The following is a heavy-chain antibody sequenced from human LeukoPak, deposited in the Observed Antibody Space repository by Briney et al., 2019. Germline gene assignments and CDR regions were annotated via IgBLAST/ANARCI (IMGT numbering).Heavy chain of an antibody. J-gene: IGHJ3*02. Sequence: SETLSLTCTVSGGSISNYYWSWIRQPAGKGLEWIGRIHISGSTNYNPSLKSRVTISVDTSKNQFSLRLASVTAADTAVYYCARTQRQYYYDSSGAIDAFDIWGQGTMVTVSS. CDR3: ARTQRQYYYDSSGAIDAFDI. CDR1: GGSISNYY. V-gene: IGHV4-4*07. CDR2: IHISGST. D-gene: IGHD3-22*01.